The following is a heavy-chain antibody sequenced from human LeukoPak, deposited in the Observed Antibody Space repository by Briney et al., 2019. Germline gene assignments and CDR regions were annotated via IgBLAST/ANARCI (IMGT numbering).Heavy chain of an antibody. J-gene: IGHJ6*03. D-gene: IGHD3-22*01. CDR1: GFTFRSFG. CDR2: ISSTSSSSGYI. Sequence: GGSLRLSCETSGFTFRSFGMNWVRQAPGKGLEWVSTISSTSSSSGYIYYADSVKGRITISRDNAKNSLFLQMNSLRAEDTAVYYCTRETSGYGYYMDVWGKGTTVTVSS. CDR3: TRETSGYGYYMDV. V-gene: IGHV3-21*01.